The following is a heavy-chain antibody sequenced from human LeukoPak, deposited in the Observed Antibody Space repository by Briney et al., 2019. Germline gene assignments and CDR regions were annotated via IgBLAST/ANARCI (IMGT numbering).Heavy chain of an antibody. J-gene: IGHJ5*02. D-gene: IGHD3-22*01. CDR3: AREWAGYYYDSSQNWFDP. CDR1: GFTFSSYW. Sequence: GGPLRLSCAASGFTFSSYWMHWVRQAPGKGLVWVSRINSDGSSTSYADSVKGRFTISRDNAKNTLYLQMNSLRAEDTAVYYCAREWAGYYYDSSQNWFDPWGQGTLVTVSS. CDR2: INSDGSST. V-gene: IGHV3-74*01.